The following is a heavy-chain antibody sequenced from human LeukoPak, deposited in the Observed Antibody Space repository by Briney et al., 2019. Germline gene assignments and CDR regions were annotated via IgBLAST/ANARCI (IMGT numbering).Heavy chain of an antibody. Sequence: PSETLSLTCTVSGGSISSSSYYWGWIRQPPGKGLEWIGSIFYSGSTYYNPSLKSRVTISIDTSKNQFYLKLSSLTAADTAVYYCARRDDSSGYHKIFDYWGPGTLVTVSS. D-gene: IGHD3-22*01. J-gene: IGHJ4*02. CDR2: IFYSGST. CDR1: GGSISSSSYY. V-gene: IGHV4-39*01. CDR3: ARRDDSSGYHKIFDY.